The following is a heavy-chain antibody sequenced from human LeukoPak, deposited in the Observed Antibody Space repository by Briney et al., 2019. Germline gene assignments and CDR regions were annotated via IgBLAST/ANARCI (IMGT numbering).Heavy chain of an antibody. J-gene: IGHJ5*02. CDR3: ASSAPEWFGEFDP. V-gene: IGHV4-39*01. D-gene: IGHD3-10*01. Sequence: KSSETLSLTCTVSGGSISSSSYYWGWIRQPPGKGLEWIGSIYYSGSTYYNPSLKSRVTISVDTSKNQFSLKLSSVTAADTAVYYCASSAPEWFGEFDPWGQGTLVTVSS. CDR1: GGSISSSSYY. CDR2: IYYSGST.